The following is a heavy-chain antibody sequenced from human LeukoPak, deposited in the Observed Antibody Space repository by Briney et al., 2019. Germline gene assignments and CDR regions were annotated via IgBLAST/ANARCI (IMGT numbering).Heavy chain of an antibody. J-gene: IGHJ5*01. CDR1: GFIFSTYE. Sequence: GGSLRLSCAAPGFIFSTYEMNWVRQAPGKGLEWVSYISSGGSTIFYADSVKGRFSISRDNAKNSLYLQMNSLRAEDTAVYYCARDLLQSYRAFDSWGQGTLVTVSS. D-gene: IGHD4-11*01. V-gene: IGHV3-48*03. CDR3: ARDLLQSYRAFDS. CDR2: ISSGGSTI.